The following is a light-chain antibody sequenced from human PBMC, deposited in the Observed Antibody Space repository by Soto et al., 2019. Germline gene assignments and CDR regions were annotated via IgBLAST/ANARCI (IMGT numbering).Light chain of an antibody. Sequence: DIQMTQSPSSLSASVGDRVTITCRASQDISNYLNWYQQTPGTAPKLLIYAASSLRSGVPSRFSGSGSGTDFTRTISSLQPEDFATYYCQQAYSIFPYTFGQGTKVEIK. CDR1: QDISNY. CDR3: QQAYSIFPYT. CDR2: AAS. J-gene: IGKJ2*01. V-gene: IGKV1-39*01.